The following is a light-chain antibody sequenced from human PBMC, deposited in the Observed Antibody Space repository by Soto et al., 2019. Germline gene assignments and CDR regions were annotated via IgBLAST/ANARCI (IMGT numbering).Light chain of an antibody. V-gene: IGKV3-11*01. CDR2: DAS. CDR3: QQRSNWPLET. Sequence: EIVLTQSPATLSLSPGERATLSCRASQSVSSYLAWYQQKPGQAPRLLIYDASNRATGIPARFSGSGSGTDFTLPISSLEPEDFAVYYCQQRSNWPLETFGQGTKVEIK. CDR1: QSVSSY. J-gene: IGKJ1*01.